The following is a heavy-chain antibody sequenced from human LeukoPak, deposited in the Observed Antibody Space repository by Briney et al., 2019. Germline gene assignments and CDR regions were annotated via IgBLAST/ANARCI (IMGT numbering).Heavy chain of an antibody. V-gene: IGHV4-59*01. J-gene: IGHJ3*02. CDR3: ARGGDSGDAFDI. D-gene: IGHD2-21*02. CDR2: IYYSGST. Sequence: SSETLSLTCTVSGGSISSYYWSWIRQPPGKGLEWIGYIYYSGSTNYNPSLKSRVTISVDTSKNQFSLKLSSVTAADTAVYYCARGGDSGDAFDIWGQGTMVTVSS. CDR1: GGSISSYY.